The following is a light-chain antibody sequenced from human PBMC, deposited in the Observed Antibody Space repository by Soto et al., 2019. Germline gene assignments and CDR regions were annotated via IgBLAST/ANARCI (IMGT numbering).Light chain of an antibody. Sequence: DIVLTQTPLSSPVTLGQPASISCRSSQSLVHSDGNTYLSWFHQRPGQPPRLLIDKVSNRFSGVPDRFSGSGAGTDFTLKISRVEAEDVGIYFCMQATQYRPYTFGQGTKLGIK. CDR1: QSLVHSDGNTY. V-gene: IGKV2-24*01. J-gene: IGKJ2*01. CDR3: MQATQYRPYT. CDR2: KVS.